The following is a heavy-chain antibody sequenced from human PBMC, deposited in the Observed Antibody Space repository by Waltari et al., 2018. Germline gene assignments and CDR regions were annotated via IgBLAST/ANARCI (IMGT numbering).Heavy chain of an antibody. CDR1: GFTCSNYE. CDR3: ARGSYTGYEVDY. D-gene: IGHD5-12*01. V-gene: IGHV3-48*03. Sequence: EVQLVESGGGLVQPGGYLRLACAAPGFTCSNYERNWVRQAPGKGLDWVSHISSSGNTINYAGSVKGRFTMSRDNAKNSLYLDMNSLRAEDTAVYYCARGSYTGYEVDYWGQGTLVTVSS. CDR2: ISSSGNTI. J-gene: IGHJ4*02.